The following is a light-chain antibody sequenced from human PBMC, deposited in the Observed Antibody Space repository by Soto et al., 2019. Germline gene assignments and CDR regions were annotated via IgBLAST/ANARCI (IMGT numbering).Light chain of an antibody. CDR3: NSFTDSSLYV. CDR2: EVT. Sequence: QSALTQPASVSGSLGQSITISCSGTSSALGGYNYVSWYQQHPGKAPRLVIYEVTNRPSGVSNRFSGSKSGNTASLTISGLQADDEADYYCNSFTDSSLYVFGTGTKLTVL. V-gene: IGLV2-14*01. CDR1: SSALGGYNY. J-gene: IGLJ1*01.